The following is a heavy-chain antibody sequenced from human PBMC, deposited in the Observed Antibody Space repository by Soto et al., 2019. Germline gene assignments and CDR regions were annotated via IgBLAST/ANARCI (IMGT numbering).Heavy chain of an antibody. CDR1: GGSFSGYY. CDR3: ARGGRQQLIPTPISYKIDY. J-gene: IGHJ4*02. CDR2: INHSGST. V-gene: IGHV4-34*01. D-gene: IGHD6-13*01. Sequence: PSETLSLTCAVYGGSFSGYYCILIRHPPFKGREWIVEINHSGSTNYNPSLKSRVTISVDMSKNQFSLKLSSVTAADTAVYYCARGGRQQLIPTPISYKIDYWGQGTLVTVSS.